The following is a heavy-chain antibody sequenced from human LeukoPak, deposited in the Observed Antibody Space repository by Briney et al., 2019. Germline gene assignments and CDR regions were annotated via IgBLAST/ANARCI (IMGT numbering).Heavy chain of an antibody. CDR3: AKGGRYCSGGSCYSYAFDI. CDR1: GFTFSSYA. CDR2: ISGSGGST. Sequence: GGSLRLSCAASGFTFSSYAMSWVRQAPGKGLEWVSAISGSGGSTYYADSGKGRFTISKDNYKNTLYMQMNSLRAEDTAVYYCAKGGRYCSGGSCYSYAFDIWGQGTMVTVSS. J-gene: IGHJ3*02. V-gene: IGHV3-23*01. D-gene: IGHD2-15*01.